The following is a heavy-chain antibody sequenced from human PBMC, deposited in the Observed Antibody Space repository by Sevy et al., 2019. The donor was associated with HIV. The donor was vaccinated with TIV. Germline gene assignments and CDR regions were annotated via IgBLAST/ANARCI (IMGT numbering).Heavy chain of an antibody. V-gene: IGHV4-59*01. J-gene: IGHJ4*02. CDR3: AGDSTTPPRVLDY. D-gene: IGHD2-15*01. CDR1: GGSISSYF. CDR2: IYFTGNT. Sequence: SETLSLTCSVSGGSISSYFWTWVRQSPGKGLEWIGNIYFTGNTDYSPSLKSRVTLSLDTSKSQFSLTLKSVTAADTAIFFFAGDSTTPPRVLDYWGQGTLVTVSS.